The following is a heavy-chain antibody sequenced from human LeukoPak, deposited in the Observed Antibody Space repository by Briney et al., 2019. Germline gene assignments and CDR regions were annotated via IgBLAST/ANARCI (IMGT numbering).Heavy chain of an antibody. CDR1: GFTASPYW. CDR3: ARQSVYSRTWLAYYMDV. CDR2: IKHDGSDK. V-gene: IGHV3-7*01. D-gene: IGHD6-13*01. J-gene: IGHJ6*03. Sequence: GGSLRLSCAASGFTASPYWMTWVRQAPGKGLEWVSNIKHDGSDKHYVDSVKGRFTISRDNAKNSVYLQMSSLRAEDTAAYYCARQSVYSRTWLAYYMDVWGKGPTVTVSS.